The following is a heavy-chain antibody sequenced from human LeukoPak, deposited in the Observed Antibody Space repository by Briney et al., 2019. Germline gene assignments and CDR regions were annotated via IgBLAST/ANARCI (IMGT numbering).Heavy chain of an antibody. J-gene: IGHJ5*02. V-gene: IGHV4-59*12. CDR2: IYYSGTT. CDR3: ARELSNYVGFDP. D-gene: IGHD4-11*01. Sequence: SETLSLTCTVSGGSISSYYWSWIRQPPGKGLEWIGYIYYSGTTYYNPSLKSRVTISVDTSKNQFSLILSSVTAADTAVYYCARELSNYVGFDPWGQGTLVTVSS. CDR1: GGSISSYY.